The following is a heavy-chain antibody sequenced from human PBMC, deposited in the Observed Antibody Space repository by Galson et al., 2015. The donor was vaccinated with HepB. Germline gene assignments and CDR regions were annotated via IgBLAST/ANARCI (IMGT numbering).Heavy chain of an antibody. V-gene: IGHV1-18*01. Sequence: SVKVSCKASGYEFNKYGLSWVRQAPGQGLEWMGWVSGYDGSADYAPRFQGRVTMTTEKSTGTAYMEMRSLRSDDTAVYYCARDSRLELHLNNYFSYGMDVWGQGTRVTVSS. CDR1: GYEFNKYG. CDR3: ARDSRLELHLNNYFSYGMDV. CDR2: VSGYDGSA. D-gene: IGHD1-7*01. J-gene: IGHJ6*02.